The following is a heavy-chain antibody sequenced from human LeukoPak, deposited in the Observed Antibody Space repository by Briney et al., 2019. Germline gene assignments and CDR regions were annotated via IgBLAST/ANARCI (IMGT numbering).Heavy chain of an antibody. CDR3: ARVLSRGGSSRGLAY. J-gene: IGHJ4*02. CDR1: GLTFSKYS. D-gene: IGHD1-26*01. V-gene: IGHV3-21*01. Sequence: GGSLRLSCTASGLTFSKYSLNWVRQAPGKGLEWVSFISGSSSYIYYADSVKGRFTISRDNAKNSLYLQMNSLRDEDTALYYCARVLSRGGSSRGLAYWGQGTRVTVSS. CDR2: ISGSSSYI.